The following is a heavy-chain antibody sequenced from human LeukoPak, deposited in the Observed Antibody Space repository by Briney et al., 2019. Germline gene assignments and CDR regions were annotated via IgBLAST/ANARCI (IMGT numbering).Heavy chain of an antibody. CDR2: IYSSGST. J-gene: IGHJ4*02. V-gene: IGHV4-39*01. CDR1: GASVSGSPYY. Sequence: PSETLSLTCTVSGASVSGSPYYSGWIRQPPGKGLEWIWSIYSSGSTYYNASLQSRVTISIETSKNQISLRLNSVTAADTAIYYCAKSGGYGLIDYWGQGTLVTVSS. D-gene: IGHD1-26*01. CDR3: AKSGGYGLIDY.